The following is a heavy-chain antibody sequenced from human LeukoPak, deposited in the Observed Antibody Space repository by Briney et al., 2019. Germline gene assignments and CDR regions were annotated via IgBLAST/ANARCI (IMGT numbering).Heavy chain of an antibody. CDR2: IKSKTDDGTT. V-gene: IGHV3-15*01. J-gene: IGHJ4*02. Sequence: GGSLRLSCAASGFTFSNAWMSWVRQAPGKGLEWVGRIKSKTDDGTTDYAAPVKGRFTISRDDSKNTLYLQMNSLKTEDTAVYYCTTDGCSSTSCYGYWGQGTLVTVSS. CDR3: TTDGCSSTSCYGY. CDR1: GFTFSNAW. D-gene: IGHD2-2*01.